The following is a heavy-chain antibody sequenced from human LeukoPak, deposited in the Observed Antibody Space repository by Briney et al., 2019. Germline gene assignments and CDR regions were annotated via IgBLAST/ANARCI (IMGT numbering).Heavy chain of an antibody. Sequence: SETLSLTCSVSGGSINNYYWSWIRQPPGKRLEWVGYIYFSGSTGYNPSLKSRLTISVDTSKNQFSLRLSSVTATDTAVYYCARHPGNSYGSWYFDLWGRGTLVAVSS. CDR3: ARHPGNSYGSWYFDL. CDR2: IYFSGST. CDR1: GGSINNYY. J-gene: IGHJ2*01. V-gene: IGHV4-59*08. D-gene: IGHD5-18*01.